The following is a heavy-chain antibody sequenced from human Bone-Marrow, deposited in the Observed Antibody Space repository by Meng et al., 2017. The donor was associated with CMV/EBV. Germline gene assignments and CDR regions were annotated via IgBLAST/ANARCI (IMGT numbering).Heavy chain of an antibody. CDR3: ARDLRKGLRRGSYDYFDY. J-gene: IGHJ4*02. V-gene: IGHV1-2*06. D-gene: IGHD1-26*01. CDR1: GYTFTGYY. Sequence: ASVKVSCKASGYTFTGYYMHWVRQAPGQGLEWMGRINPNSGGTNYAQKFQGRVTMTRDTSISTAYMELSRLRSDDTAVYYCARDLRKGLRRGSYDYFDYWGQGTLVTVSS. CDR2: INPNSGGT.